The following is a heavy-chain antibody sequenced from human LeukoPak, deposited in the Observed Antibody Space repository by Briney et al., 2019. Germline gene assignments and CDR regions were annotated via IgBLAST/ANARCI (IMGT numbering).Heavy chain of an antibody. CDR2: INPNSGGT. J-gene: IGHJ3*02. Sequence: ASVKVSCKASGYTFTGCYMHWVRQAPGQGLEWMGWINPNSGGTNYAQKFQGRVTMTRDTSISTAYMELSRLRSDDTAVYYCARDTATAGAFDIWGQGTMVTVSS. V-gene: IGHV1-2*02. D-gene: IGHD2-21*02. CDR3: ARDTATAGAFDI. CDR1: GYTFTGCY.